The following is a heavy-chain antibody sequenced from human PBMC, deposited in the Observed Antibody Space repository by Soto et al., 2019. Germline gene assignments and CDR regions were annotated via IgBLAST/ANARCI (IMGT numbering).Heavy chain of an antibody. J-gene: IGHJ4*02. CDR3: ARASV. CDR2: MNQDGSVS. CDR1: GFTFSTSW. Sequence: EVQLVESGGGSVQPGGSLRLSCAASGFTFSTSWMSWVRQAPGKGREWVSNMNQDGSVSYYVDSAKGRFTISRDNARQYLYLQMTSLIDEDTAVYYCARASVWGQGALVTVS. V-gene: IGHV3-7*05.